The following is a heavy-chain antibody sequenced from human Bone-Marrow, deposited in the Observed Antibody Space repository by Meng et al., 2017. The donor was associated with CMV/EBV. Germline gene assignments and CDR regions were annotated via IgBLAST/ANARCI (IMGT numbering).Heavy chain of an antibody. D-gene: IGHD3/OR15-3a*01. J-gene: IGHJ4*02. V-gene: IGHV3-74*01. CDR1: GFTFSSYW. CDR2: ISLDGSST. Sequence: GGSLRLSCAASGFTFSSYWMHWVRQAPGKGLVWVSRISLDGSSTNYADSVKGRFTISRDNAKNTVYLQMKSLRVEDTAVYYCARDLWGLGDYWGQGTLVTVSS. CDR3: ARDLWGLGDY.